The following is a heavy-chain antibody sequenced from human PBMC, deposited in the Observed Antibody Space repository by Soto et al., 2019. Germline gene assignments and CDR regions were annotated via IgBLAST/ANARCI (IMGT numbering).Heavy chain of an antibody. V-gene: IGHV3-74*03. CDR1: GFSLSDYW. D-gene: IGHD6-13*01. CDR2: ISVDGRDT. Sequence: GGSLRLSCAASGFSLSDYWMHWVRQVPGKGLLWVSRISVDGRDTTYADSVKGRFTISRDNAKNTLYLQMDSLRAEDTAVYYCAKDRDGAAAGPTKFYGMDVWGQGTTVTVSS. J-gene: IGHJ6*02. CDR3: AKDRDGAAAGPTKFYGMDV.